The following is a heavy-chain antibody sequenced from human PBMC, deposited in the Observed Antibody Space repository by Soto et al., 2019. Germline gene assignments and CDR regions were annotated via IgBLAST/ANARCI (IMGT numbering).Heavy chain of an antibody. D-gene: IGHD4-17*01. CDR2: IYNSGTT. J-gene: IGHJ4*02. CDR3: ASGAPSRY. Sequence: QMQLQESGPGLVKASETLSLTCSVSGGSFSNYYWGWIRQAPGKGLEWIGSIYNSGTTNYNPSLKSRVIISIESSKSQFSLRLNSVTVADSAVYYCASGAPSRYWGQGVLVTVPS. V-gene: IGHV4-4*08. CDR1: GGSFSNYY.